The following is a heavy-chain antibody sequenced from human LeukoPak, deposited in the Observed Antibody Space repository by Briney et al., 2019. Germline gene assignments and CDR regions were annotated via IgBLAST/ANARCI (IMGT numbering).Heavy chain of an antibody. Sequence: PSETLSLTCTVSGGSISSGGYYWSWIRQHPGKGLEWIGYIYYSGSTYYNPSLKSRVTISVDTSKNQFSLKLSSVTAADTAVYYCAREGSLGMTTRYFDYWGQGTLVTVSS. CDR3: AREGSLGMTTRYFDY. J-gene: IGHJ4*02. V-gene: IGHV4-31*03. CDR1: GGSISSGGYY. D-gene: IGHD4-17*01. CDR2: IYYSGST.